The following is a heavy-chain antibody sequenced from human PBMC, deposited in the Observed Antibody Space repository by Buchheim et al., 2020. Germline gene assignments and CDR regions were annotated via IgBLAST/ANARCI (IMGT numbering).Heavy chain of an antibody. CDR2: ISYDGSNK. CDR3: ARDRPYYYDSSGYSVFDY. CDR1: GFTFSSYA. Sequence: QVQLVESGGGVVQPGRSLRLSCAASGFTFSSYAMHWVRQAPGKGLEWVAVISYDGSNKYYADSVKGRFTISRDNSKNTLYLQMNSLRAEDTAVYYCARDRPYYYDSSGYSVFDYWGQGTL. V-gene: IGHV3-30-3*01. J-gene: IGHJ4*02. D-gene: IGHD3-22*01.